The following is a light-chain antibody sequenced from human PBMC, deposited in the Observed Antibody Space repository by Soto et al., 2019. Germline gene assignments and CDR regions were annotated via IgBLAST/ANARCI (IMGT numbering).Light chain of an antibody. V-gene: IGLV2-23*03. CDR3: SSFATNSSFVV. CDR1: RSDVGNYNL. CDR2: EGS. J-gene: IGLJ2*01. Sequence: QSALTQPASVSGSPGQSITISCTGTRSDVGNYNLVSWYQHHPGKAPKLMIYEGSKRPSGVSNRFSGSKSGNTASLTVSWLQAEDEADYYCSSFATNSSFVVFGGGTKLTVL.